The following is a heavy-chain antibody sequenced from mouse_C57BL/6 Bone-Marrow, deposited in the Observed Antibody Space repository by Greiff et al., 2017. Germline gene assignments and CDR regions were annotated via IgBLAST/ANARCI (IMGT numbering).Heavy chain of an antibody. CDR3: ARHDPLSTVVAPDAMDY. V-gene: IGHV2-6-1*01. CDR2: IWSDGST. J-gene: IGHJ4*01. CDR1: GFSLTSYG. D-gene: IGHD1-1*01. Sequence: VKLQESGPGLVAPSQSLSITCTVSGFSLTSYGVHWVRQPPGKGLEWLVVIWSDGSTTYNSALKSRLSISKDNSKSQVFLKMNSLQTDDTAMYYCARHDPLSTVVAPDAMDYWGQGTSVTVSS.